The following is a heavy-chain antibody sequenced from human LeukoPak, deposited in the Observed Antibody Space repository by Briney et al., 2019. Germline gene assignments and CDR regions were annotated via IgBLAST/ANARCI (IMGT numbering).Heavy chain of an antibody. CDR3: AKDEGGELLLFAFDI. V-gene: IGHV3-9*03. CDR2: ISWNSGSI. J-gene: IGHJ3*02. CDR1: GFTFDDYA. D-gene: IGHD1-26*01. Sequence: GRSLRLSCAASGFTFDDYAMHWVRQAPGKGLEWVSGISWNSGSIGYADSVKGRFTISRDNAKNSLYLQMNSPRAEDMALYYCAKDEGGELLLFAFDIWGQGTMVTVSS.